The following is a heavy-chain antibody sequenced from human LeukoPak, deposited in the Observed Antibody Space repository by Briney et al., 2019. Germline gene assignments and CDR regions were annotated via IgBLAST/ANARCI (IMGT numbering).Heavy chain of an antibody. V-gene: IGHV3-30*02. CDR2: IRLDGITA. CDR1: GFTFSDYA. D-gene: IGHD6-6*01. J-gene: IGHJ4*02. CDR3: ARGEHSSFDY. Sequence: GGSLRLSCSTFGFTFSDYAFHWVRQAPGKGLEWVAFIRLDGITAYYTDSVKGRFTISRDNSKKTLFLQMNSLRAEDTAVYYCARGEHSSFDYWGQGTLVTVSS.